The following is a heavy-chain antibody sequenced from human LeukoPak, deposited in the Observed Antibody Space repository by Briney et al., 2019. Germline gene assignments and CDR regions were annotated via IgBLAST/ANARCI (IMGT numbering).Heavy chain of an antibody. CDR1: GFTFSSYA. Sequence: GGSLRLSCAASGFTFSSYAMSWVRQAAGKGREWVSAMSGRGGSTYYADSVKGRFTISKDNSKNTLFLQMNSLRPEDTAVYYCAKDARRTFGLSSGLYRGSYYFDYWGQGTLVTVSS. V-gene: IGHV3-23*01. CDR2: MSGRGGST. D-gene: IGHD6-19*01. CDR3: AKDARRTFGLSSGLYRGSYYFDY. J-gene: IGHJ4*02.